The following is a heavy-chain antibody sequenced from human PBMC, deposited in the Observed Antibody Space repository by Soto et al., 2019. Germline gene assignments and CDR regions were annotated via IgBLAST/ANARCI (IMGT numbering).Heavy chain of an antibody. CDR1: GGTFSSYA. D-gene: IGHD3-3*01. Sequence: ASVKVSCKASGGTFSSYAISWVRQAPGQGLEWMGGIIPIFGTANYAQKFQGRVTITADESTSTAYMELSSLRSEDTAVYYCASWIFGVVIITYYYYYGMDVWGQGTTVTVSS. J-gene: IGHJ6*02. CDR3: ASWIFGVVIITYYYYYGMDV. V-gene: IGHV1-69*13. CDR2: IIPIFGTA.